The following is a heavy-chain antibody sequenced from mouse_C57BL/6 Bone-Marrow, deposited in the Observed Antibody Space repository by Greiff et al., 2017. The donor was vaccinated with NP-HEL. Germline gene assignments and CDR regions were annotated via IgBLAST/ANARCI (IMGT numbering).Heavy chain of an antibody. V-gene: IGHV1-82*01. Sequence: VQLQQSGPELVKPGASVKISCKASGYAFSSSWMNWVQQRPGTGLEWIGRIYPGDGDTNYNGKFKGKATLTADKSSSTAYMQLSSLTSEDSAVYFCARHNWSWFAYWGQGTLVTVSA. D-gene: IGHD4-1*01. J-gene: IGHJ3*01. CDR3: ARHNWSWFAY. CDR2: IYPGDGDT. CDR1: GYAFSSSW.